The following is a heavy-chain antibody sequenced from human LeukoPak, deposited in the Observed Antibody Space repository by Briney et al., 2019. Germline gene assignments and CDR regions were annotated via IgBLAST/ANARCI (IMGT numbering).Heavy chain of an antibody. CDR3: ARGAWGQVTFTY. V-gene: IGHV1-18*01. Sequence: GASVKVSCKASGYTFSTYGITWVRQAPGQGLEWRGWISADTHNTIYAKNLQARVTMTTDTSTTTAYMELRSLTSDDTAVYYCARGAWGQVTFTYWGQGTLVTVSS. J-gene: IGHJ4*02. CDR2: ISADTHNT. D-gene: IGHD3-10*01. CDR1: GYTFSTYG.